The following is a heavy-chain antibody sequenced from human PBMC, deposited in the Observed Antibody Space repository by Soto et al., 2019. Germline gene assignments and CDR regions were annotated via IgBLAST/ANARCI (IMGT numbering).Heavy chain of an antibody. CDR3: ARGTGIAARRRYFDY. V-gene: IGHV4-34*01. J-gene: IGHJ4*02. D-gene: IGHD6-6*01. CDR2: INHSGST. CDR1: GGSFSGYY. Sequence: LSLTCAVYGGSFSGYYCSWIRQPPWKGLEWIGEINHSGSTNYNPSLKSRVTISVDTSKNQFSLKLSSVTAADTAVYYCARGTGIAARRRYFDYWGQGTLVTVSS.